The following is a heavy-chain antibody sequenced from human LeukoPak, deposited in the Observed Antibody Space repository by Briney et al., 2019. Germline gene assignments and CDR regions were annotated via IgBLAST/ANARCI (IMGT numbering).Heavy chain of an antibody. J-gene: IGHJ4*02. CDR1: GFTFSSYW. D-gene: IGHD3-10*01. V-gene: IGHV3-7*01. CDR3: ARVGSAFGESSKGFDY. Sequence: PGGSLRLSCAASGFTFSSYWMSWVRQAPGKGLEWVANIKQDGSEKYYVDSVKGRFTISRDNSKNTLYLQMNSLRAEDTAVYYCARVGSAFGESSKGFDYWGQGTLVTVSS. CDR2: IKQDGSEK.